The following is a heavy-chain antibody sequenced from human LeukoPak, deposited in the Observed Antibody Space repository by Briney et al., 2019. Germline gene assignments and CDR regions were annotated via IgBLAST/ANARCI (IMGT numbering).Heavy chain of an antibody. CDR3: ARVGEGDSGGYLDY. V-gene: IGHV1-69*13. Sequence: GASVKVSCKASGGTFSSYAISWVRQAPGQGLEWMGGIIPIFGTANYAQKFQGRVTITADESTSTAYMELSSLRSEDTAVYYCARVGEGDSGGYLDYWGQGTLVTVSS. D-gene: IGHD3-22*01. CDR2: IIPIFGTA. J-gene: IGHJ4*02. CDR1: GGTFSSYA.